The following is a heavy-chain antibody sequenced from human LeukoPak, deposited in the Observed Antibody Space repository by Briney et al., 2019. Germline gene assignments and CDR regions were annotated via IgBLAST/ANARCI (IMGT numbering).Heavy chain of an antibody. CDR3: ARRTSWSGYKYYFDY. D-gene: IGHD3-3*01. CDR1: GGSISSSSYY. Sequence: SETLSLTCTVSGGSISSSSYYWGWIRQPPGTGLEWIGSIYYSGSTYYNPSLKSRVTISVDTSKNQFSLKLYSVTAADTAVYYCARRTSWSGYKYYFDYWGQGTLVTVSS. J-gene: IGHJ4*02. V-gene: IGHV4-39*01. CDR2: IYYSGST.